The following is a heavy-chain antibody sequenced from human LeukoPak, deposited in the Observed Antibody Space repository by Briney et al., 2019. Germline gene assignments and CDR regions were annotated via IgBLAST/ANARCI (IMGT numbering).Heavy chain of an antibody. CDR3: ARRPSSGYYGSHSDY. D-gene: IGHD3-22*01. J-gene: IGHJ4*02. V-gene: IGHV5-51*01. CDR1: GYSFASYW. CDR2: IYPGDSDT. Sequence: GESLKISCKASGYSFASYWIGWVRQMPGKGLEWMGIIYPGDSDTRYSPSFDGQVTISAEKSISTAYLQWNSLKTSDTAMYYCARRPSSGYYGSHSDYWGQGTLVTVPS.